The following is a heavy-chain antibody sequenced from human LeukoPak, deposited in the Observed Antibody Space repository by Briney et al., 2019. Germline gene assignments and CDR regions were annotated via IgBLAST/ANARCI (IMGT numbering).Heavy chain of an antibody. CDR1: GFTFSSYW. Sequence: GGSLRLSCAASGFTFSSYWMTWVRQAPGKGLEWVANIKQDGSEMYYVDSVKSRFIISRDNAKNSLFLQMNSLRAEDTAVYYCARGTAVAAGVDYWGQGTLVTVSS. J-gene: IGHJ4*02. CDR3: ARGTAVAAGVDY. CDR2: IKQDGSEM. D-gene: IGHD6-19*01. V-gene: IGHV3-7*04.